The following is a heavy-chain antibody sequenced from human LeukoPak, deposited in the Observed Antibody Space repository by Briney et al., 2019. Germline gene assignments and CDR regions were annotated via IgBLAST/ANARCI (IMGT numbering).Heavy chain of an antibody. D-gene: IGHD3-22*01. Sequence: SVKVSCKASGGTFSSYAISWVRQAPGQGLEWMGGIIPIFGTANYAQKFQGRITITTDESTSTAYMELSSLRSEDTAVYYCARSSGYYYVSYFDYWGQGTLVTVSS. V-gene: IGHV1-69*05. CDR2: IIPIFGTA. CDR3: ARSSGYYYVSYFDY. J-gene: IGHJ4*02. CDR1: GGTFSSYA.